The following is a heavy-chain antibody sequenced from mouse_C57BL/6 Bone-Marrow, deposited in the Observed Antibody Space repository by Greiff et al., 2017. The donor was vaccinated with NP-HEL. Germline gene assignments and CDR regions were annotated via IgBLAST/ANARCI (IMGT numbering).Heavy chain of an antibody. CDR3: ASPYYGTPFAY. V-gene: IGHV2-6*01. CDR2: IWGVGST. CDR1: GFSLTSYG. D-gene: IGHD1-1*01. Sequence: VKLMESGPGLVAPSQSLSITCTVSGFSLTSYGVDWVRQSPGKGLEWLGVIWGVGSTNYNSALKSRLSISKDNSKSQVFLKMNSLQTDDTAMYYCASPYYGTPFAYWGQGTLVTVSA. J-gene: IGHJ3*01.